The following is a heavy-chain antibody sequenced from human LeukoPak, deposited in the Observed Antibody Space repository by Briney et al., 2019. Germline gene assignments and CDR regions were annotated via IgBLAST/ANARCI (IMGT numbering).Heavy chain of an antibody. Sequence: GESLKISCKGSGYSFTSYWIGWVRQMPGKGLEWMGIIYPGDSDTRYSPSFQGQVTISADKSINTAYLRWGSLKAADTAMYYCARLGRYDVLTGPDYWGQGTLVTVSS. V-gene: IGHV5-51*01. J-gene: IGHJ4*02. CDR3: ARLGRYDVLTGPDY. CDR2: IYPGDSDT. D-gene: IGHD3-9*01. CDR1: GYSFTSYW.